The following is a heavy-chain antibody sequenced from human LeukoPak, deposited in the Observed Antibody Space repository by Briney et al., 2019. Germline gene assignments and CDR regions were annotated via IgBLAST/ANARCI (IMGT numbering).Heavy chain of an antibody. CDR1: GFTFSSYA. J-gene: IGHJ4*02. CDR3: AKGGYCSSTRCYGLFFVY. Sequence: GGSLRLSCAASGFTFSSYAMSWVRQAPGKGLEWVSAISGSGGSTYYADSVKGRFTISRDNSKNTLYLQMNSLRAEDTAVYYCAKGGYCSSTRCYGLFFVYWGQGTLVTVSS. D-gene: IGHD2-2*01. CDR2: ISGSGGST. V-gene: IGHV3-23*01.